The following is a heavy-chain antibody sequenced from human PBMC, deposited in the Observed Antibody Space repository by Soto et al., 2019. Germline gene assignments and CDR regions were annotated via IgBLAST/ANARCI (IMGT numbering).Heavy chain of an antibody. Sequence: SETLSLTCSVSGGSISRGDYYWGWIRQPPGKGLEWIGYIYYSGSTYYNPSLKSRVTISVDTSKNQFSLKLSSVTAADTAVYYCAREGILGYCSGGSCYHSDYWGQGTLVTVSS. V-gene: IGHV4-30-4*01. CDR1: GGSISRGDYY. D-gene: IGHD2-15*01. J-gene: IGHJ4*02. CDR3: AREGILGYCSGGSCYHSDY. CDR2: IYYSGST.